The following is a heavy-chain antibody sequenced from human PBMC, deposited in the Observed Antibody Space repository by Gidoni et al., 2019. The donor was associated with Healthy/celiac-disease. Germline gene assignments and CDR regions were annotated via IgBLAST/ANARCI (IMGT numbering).Heavy chain of an antibody. CDR2: IYYSGST. Sequence: QVQLQESGPGLVKPSETLSLTCTVSGGSISSYYWSWIRQPPGKGLEWIGYIYYSGSTNYNPSLKSRVTISVDTSKNQFSLKLSSVTAADTPVYYCARDSPEYSSGWFSNYYGMDVWGQGTTVTVSS. CDR3: ARDSPEYSSGWFSNYYGMDV. V-gene: IGHV4-59*01. J-gene: IGHJ6*02. D-gene: IGHD6-19*01. CDR1: GGSISSYY.